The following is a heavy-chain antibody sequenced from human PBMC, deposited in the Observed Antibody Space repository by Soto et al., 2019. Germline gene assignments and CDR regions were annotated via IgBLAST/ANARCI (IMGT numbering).Heavy chain of an antibody. CDR1: GFTFSSYG. V-gene: IGHV3-21*01. CDR3: ARGVWDKIYYYYYYMDV. Sequence: GGSLRLSCAASGFTFSSYGMHWVRQAPGKGLEWVSSISSSSSYIYYADSVKGRFTISRDNAKNSLYLQMNSLRAEDTAVYYCARGVWDKIYYYYYYMDVWGKGTTVTVSS. J-gene: IGHJ6*03. CDR2: ISSSSSYI. D-gene: IGHD1-26*01.